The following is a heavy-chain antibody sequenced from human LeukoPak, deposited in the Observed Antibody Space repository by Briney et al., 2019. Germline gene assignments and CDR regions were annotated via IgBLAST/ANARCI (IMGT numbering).Heavy chain of an antibody. V-gene: IGHV4-31*03. CDR1: GGSISSGGYY. CDR3: ARGGSDFWSGYYGSVDY. CDR2: IYYSGST. J-gene: IGHJ4*02. Sequence: QTLSLTCTVSGGSISSGGYYWSWIRQHPGKGLEWIGYIYYSGSTYYNPSLKGRVTISVDTSKNQFSLKLSSVTAADTAVYYCARGGSDFWSGYYGSVDYWGQGTLVTVSS. D-gene: IGHD3-3*01.